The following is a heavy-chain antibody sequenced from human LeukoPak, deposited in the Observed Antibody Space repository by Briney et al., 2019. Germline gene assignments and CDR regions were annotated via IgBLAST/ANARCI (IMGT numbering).Heavy chain of an antibody. CDR2: ISSSGSTI. CDR3: ARDILDYGSGIYYNGFWYYGMDV. CDR1: GFTFSSYE. D-gene: IGHD3-10*01. Sequence: GGSLRLSCAASGFTFSSYEMNWVRQAPGKGLEWVSYISSSGSTIYYADSVKGRFTISRDNAKNSLYLQMNSLRAEDTAVYYCARDILDYGSGIYYNGFWYYGMDVWGQGTTVTVSS. V-gene: IGHV3-48*03. J-gene: IGHJ6*02.